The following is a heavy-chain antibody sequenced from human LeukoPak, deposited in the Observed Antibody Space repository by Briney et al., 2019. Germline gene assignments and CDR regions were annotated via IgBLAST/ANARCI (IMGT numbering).Heavy chain of an antibody. V-gene: IGHV3-7*01. J-gene: IGHJ3*02. D-gene: IGHD3-22*01. CDR3: AREGDYYDSSDAFDI. CDR1: GFTFSSYW. Sequence: GGSLRLSCAASGFTFSSYWMSWVRQAPGKGLEWVANIKQDGSEKYYVDSVKGRFTISRDNAKNSLYLQMNSLRAEDTAVYYCAREGDYYDSSDAFDIWGQGTVVTVSS. CDR2: IKQDGSEK.